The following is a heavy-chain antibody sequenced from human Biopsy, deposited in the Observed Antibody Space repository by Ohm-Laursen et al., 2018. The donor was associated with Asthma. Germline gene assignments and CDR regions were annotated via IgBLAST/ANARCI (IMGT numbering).Heavy chain of an antibody. CDR1: GFSFSSYG. V-gene: IGHV3-30*03. Sequence: SLRLSCAASGFSFSSYGMHWVRQTPGKGLEWVAVISFDGTNKYYADSVKGRFTISRDNSKNTLSLQMNSLTAEDTAVHYCAREGVAGTHIEDWGQGTLVTVSS. D-gene: IGHD6-19*01. CDR2: ISFDGTNK. J-gene: IGHJ4*02. CDR3: AREGVAGTHIED.